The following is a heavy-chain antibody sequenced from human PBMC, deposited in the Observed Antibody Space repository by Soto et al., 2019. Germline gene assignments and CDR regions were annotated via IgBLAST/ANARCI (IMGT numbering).Heavy chain of an antibody. Sequence: SVKVSCKASGYTFTGYYMHWVRQAPGQGLEWMGGIIPIFGTANYAQKFQGRVTITADKSTSTAYMELSSLRSEDTAVYYCAREGYYDSSGYYYAPYYFDYWGQGTLVTVSS. V-gene: IGHV1-69*06. CDR2: IIPIFGTA. CDR3: AREGYYDSSGYYYAPYYFDY. J-gene: IGHJ4*02. D-gene: IGHD3-22*01. CDR1: GYTFTGYY.